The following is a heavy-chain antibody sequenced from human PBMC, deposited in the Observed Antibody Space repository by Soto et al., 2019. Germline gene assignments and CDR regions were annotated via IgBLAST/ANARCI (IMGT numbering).Heavy chain of an antibody. V-gene: IGHV3-53*01. Sequence: GGSLRLSCAASGFTVSSNYMSWVRQAPGKGLEWVSVIYSGGSTYYADPVKGRFTISRDNSKNTLYLQMNSLRAEDTAVYYCARDRWELHYYYYGMDVWGQGTTVTVSS. CDR1: GFTVSSNY. CDR2: IYSGGST. D-gene: IGHD1-26*01. J-gene: IGHJ6*02. CDR3: ARDRWELHYYYYGMDV.